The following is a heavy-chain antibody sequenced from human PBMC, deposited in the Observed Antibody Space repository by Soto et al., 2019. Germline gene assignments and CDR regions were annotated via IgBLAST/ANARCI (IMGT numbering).Heavy chain of an antibody. J-gene: IGHJ6*02. D-gene: IGHD2-2*01. Sequence: GGSLSLSCAAAGFNFSDYVMHLVRQAPGKGLDWVAVIWYDGSNKYNADSVKGRFTISRDNAKNSLYLHMNSLRAEDTAVYYCARDDCTSSSCHSFFYAMDVWGQGTTVTVSS. CDR3: ARDDCTSSSCHSFFYAMDV. V-gene: IGHV3-33*01. CDR2: IWYDGSNK. CDR1: GFNFSDYV.